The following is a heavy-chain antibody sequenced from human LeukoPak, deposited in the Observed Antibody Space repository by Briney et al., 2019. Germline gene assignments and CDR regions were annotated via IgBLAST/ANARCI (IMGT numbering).Heavy chain of an antibody. CDR2: ISSSSSYI. D-gene: IGHD3-22*01. J-gene: IGHJ4*02. V-gene: IGHV3-21*01. CDR1: GFTVSSNY. CDR3: ATQNYYDSSGYVY. Sequence: PGGSLRLSCAASGFTVSSNYMSWVRQAPGKGLEWVSSISSSSSYIYYADSVKGRFTISRDNAKNSLYLQMNSLRAEDTAVYYCATQNYYDSSGYVYWGQGTLVTVSS.